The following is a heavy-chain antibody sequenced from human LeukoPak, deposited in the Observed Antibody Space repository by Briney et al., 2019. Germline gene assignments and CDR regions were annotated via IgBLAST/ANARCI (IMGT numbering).Heavy chain of an antibody. CDR3: AKDIQLST. CDR2: ISSSGNNA. CDR1: GYTFRGAA. D-gene: IGHD5-24*01. Sequence: GGSLRLSCAVSGYTFRGAAMTWVRQAPGKGLEWVSLISSSGNNAYYADSVKGRFTISRDNSKNTLSLQMNSLRVEDTAIYYCAKDIQLSTWGLGTRVTVSS. J-gene: IGHJ3*01. V-gene: IGHV3-23*01.